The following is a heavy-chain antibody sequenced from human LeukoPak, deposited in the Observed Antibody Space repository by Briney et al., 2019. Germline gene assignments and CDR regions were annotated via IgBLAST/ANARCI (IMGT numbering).Heavy chain of an antibody. Sequence: GGSLRLSCAASGFTFSSYAMSWVRQAPGKGLGLASAISGSGGSTYYADSVKGRFTISRDHSKNTQYMQMNSLRAEDTAVYYCAKDRAYGDYGVYYFDYWGQGTLVTVSS. CDR3: AKDRAYGDYGVYYFDY. CDR2: ISGSGGST. J-gene: IGHJ4*02. D-gene: IGHD4-17*01. CDR1: GFTFSSYA. V-gene: IGHV3-23*01.